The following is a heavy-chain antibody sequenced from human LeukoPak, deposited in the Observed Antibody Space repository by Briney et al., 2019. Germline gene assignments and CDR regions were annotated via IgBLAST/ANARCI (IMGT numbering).Heavy chain of an antibody. CDR3: ARDLQYYGSGSPNWFDP. Sequence: RASVKVSCKASGYTFTSYYMHWVRQAPGQGLEWMGIINPSGGSTSYAQKFQGRVTMTRDTSTSTVYMELSSLRSEDTAVYYCARDLQYYGSGSPNWFDPWGQGTLVTVSS. V-gene: IGHV1-46*01. CDR2: INPSGGST. CDR1: GYTFTSYY. D-gene: IGHD3-10*01. J-gene: IGHJ5*02.